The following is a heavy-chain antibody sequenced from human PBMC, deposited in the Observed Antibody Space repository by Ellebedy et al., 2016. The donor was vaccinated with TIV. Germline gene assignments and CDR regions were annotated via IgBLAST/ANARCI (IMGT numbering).Heavy chain of an antibody. CDR2: ISSDGRKK. V-gene: IGHV3-30*18. Sequence: GGSLRLXXAASRFTFSIFGLHWVRQAPGKGLEWVALISSDGRKKYYADSVRGRFTISRDNSKNTLYLQMGSLRVEDTAIYYCAKDESVGEVPRPFDYWGQGTLVTASS. CDR3: AKDESVGEVPRPFDY. D-gene: IGHD3-10*01. J-gene: IGHJ4*02. CDR1: RFTFSIFG.